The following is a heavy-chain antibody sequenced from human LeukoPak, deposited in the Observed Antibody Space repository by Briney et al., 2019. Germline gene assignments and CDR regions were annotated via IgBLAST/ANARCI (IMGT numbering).Heavy chain of an antibody. D-gene: IGHD3-10*01. CDR3: AKDARRFGELFCGE. Sequence: GGSLRLSCAASGFTFSSYAMSWVRQAPGKGLEWVSAISGSGGSAYYADSVKGRFTISRDNSKNTLYLQMNSLRAEDTAVYYCAKDARRFGELFCGEWGQGTLVTVSS. J-gene: IGHJ4*02. CDR1: GFTFSSYA. CDR2: ISGSGGSA. V-gene: IGHV3-23*01.